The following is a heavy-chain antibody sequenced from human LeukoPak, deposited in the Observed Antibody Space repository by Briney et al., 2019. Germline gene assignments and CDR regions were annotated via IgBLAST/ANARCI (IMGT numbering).Heavy chain of an antibody. D-gene: IGHD3-22*01. Sequence: GGSLRLSCAASGFTFRSYSMNWVRQAPGKGLKWVSYISGSSSTIYYADSVKGRFTISRDNAKNSLYLQMNSLRAEDTAVYYCARDYYDSGGFYYGAFDIWGQGTMVTVSS. V-gene: IGHV3-48*04. CDR3: ARDYYDSGGFYYGAFDI. J-gene: IGHJ3*02. CDR1: GFTFRSYS. CDR2: ISGSSSTI.